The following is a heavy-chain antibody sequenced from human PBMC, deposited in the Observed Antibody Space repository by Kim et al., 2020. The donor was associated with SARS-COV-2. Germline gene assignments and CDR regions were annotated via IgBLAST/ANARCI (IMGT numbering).Heavy chain of an antibody. Sequence: ASVKVSCKASGFPFTSYFIHWVRQAPGQGLEWMGVINPSGDTTAFAQKFQDRVAMTRDASTSTVYMELSSLRSEDSAVYYCTRGSDCGGDCYRLFDHWGQ. V-gene: IGHV1-46*01. J-gene: IGHJ4*02. CDR3: TRGSDCGGDCYRLFDH. D-gene: IGHD2-21*02. CDR1: GFPFTSYF. CDR2: INPSGDTT.